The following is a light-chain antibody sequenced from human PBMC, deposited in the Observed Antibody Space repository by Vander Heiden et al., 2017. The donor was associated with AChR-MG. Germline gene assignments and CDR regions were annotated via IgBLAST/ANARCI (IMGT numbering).Light chain of an antibody. V-gene: IGKV1-9*01. CDR1: QGIGSY. J-gene: IGKJ5*01. CDR2: TAS. Sequence: IQLTQSPSSLSASVGDRVTITCRASQGIGSYLAWYQQKPGKAPKLLIHTASTLQSGVPSRFSGSGSGTEFALIISSMQPEDFATYYCQQRNSYPITFGQGTRLEIK. CDR3: QQRNSYPIT.